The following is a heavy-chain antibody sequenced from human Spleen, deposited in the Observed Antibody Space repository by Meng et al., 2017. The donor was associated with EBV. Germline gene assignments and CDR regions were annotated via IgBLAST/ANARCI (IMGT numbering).Heavy chain of an antibody. D-gene: IGHD6-13*01. J-gene: IGHJ5*02. CDR3: AREMKTAAVFDP. V-gene: IGHV4-39*07. CDR2: IYYSGST. Sequence: QESGPGLVRPSETLSLTCSVYDAYVSSSKYYWGWLRQPPGKRLEWIGSIYYSGSTYYNPSFKSRVTISVDTFKNQFSLKLSSVTAADTALYYCAREMKTAAVFDPWGQGSLVTVSS. CDR1: DAYVSSSKYY.